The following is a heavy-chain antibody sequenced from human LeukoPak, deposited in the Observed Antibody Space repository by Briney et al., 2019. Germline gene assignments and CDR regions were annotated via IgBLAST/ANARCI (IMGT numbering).Heavy chain of an antibody. CDR2: INHSGST. CDR3: ARDKGGLGPYSYYYMDV. V-gene: IGHV4-34*01. Sequence: SETLSLTCAVYGGSFSGYYWSWIRQPPGKGLEWIGEINHSGSTNYNPSLKSRVTISVDTSKNQFSLNLSSVTAADTAVYYCARDKGGLGPYSYYYMDVWGKGTTVTISS. D-gene: IGHD3-16*01. J-gene: IGHJ6*03. CDR1: GGSFSGYY.